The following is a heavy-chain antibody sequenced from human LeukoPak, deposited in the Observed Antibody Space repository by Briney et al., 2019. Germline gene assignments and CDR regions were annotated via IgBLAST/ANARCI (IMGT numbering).Heavy chain of an antibody. CDR1: GFSLSTSGVS. CDR2: TFWNDDK. D-gene: IGHD3-22*01. V-gene: IGHV2-5*01. Sequence: SGPTLVKPTQTLTLTCTFSGFSLSTSGVSVAWIRQPPGKALEWLAVTFWNDDKRYSPSLKSRLTITKDTSKNQVVLTMTSMDPVDTATYYCAHSAYYDTSTYATPPSSWGQGTLVTVSS. J-gene: IGHJ5*02. CDR3: AHSAYYDTSTYATPPSS.